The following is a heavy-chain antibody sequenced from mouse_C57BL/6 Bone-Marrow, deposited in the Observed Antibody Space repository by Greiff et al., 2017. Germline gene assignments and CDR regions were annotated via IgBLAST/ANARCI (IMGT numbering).Heavy chain of an antibody. V-gene: IGHV1-54*01. Sequence: VQLQQSGAELVRPGTSVKVSCKASGYAFTNYLIEWVKQRPGQGLEWIGVINPGSGGTNYNEKFKGKATLTADKSSSTAYMELRSLTSEDSAVYFCARGGVYWGQGTTLTVSS. J-gene: IGHJ2*01. CDR2: INPGSGGT. CDR3: ARGGVY. CDR1: GYAFTNYL.